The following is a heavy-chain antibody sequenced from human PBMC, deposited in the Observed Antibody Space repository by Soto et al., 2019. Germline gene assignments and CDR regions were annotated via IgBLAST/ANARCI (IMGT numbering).Heavy chain of an antibody. CDR3: ARGPLYYFDY. J-gene: IGHJ4*02. CDR1: GFTFSSYT. CDR2: ISSRSTNT. V-gene: IGHV3-21*02. Sequence: EVQLVESGGGLVKPGGSLRLSCEDSGFTFSSYTMNWVRRAPGKGLEWFSSISSRSTNTHYADSVRGRFTISRDNAKRSLYLQMNSLRAEDTAVYYCARGPLYYFDYWGQRTLITVSS.